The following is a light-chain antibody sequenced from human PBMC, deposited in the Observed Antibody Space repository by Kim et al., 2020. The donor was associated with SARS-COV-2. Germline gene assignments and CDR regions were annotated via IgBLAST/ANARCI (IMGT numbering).Light chain of an antibody. CDR3: RRYGYSLS. Sequence: EIVLTQSPGTLSLSPGERATLSCRASQSVSSSYLAWYQLKPGQAPRLLIYGASSRATGIPDRFSGSGSGTDFTLTISRLETEDFAVYYCRRYGYSLSFGGGTKVDIK. V-gene: IGKV3-20*01. CDR1: QSVSSSY. J-gene: IGKJ4*01. CDR2: GAS.